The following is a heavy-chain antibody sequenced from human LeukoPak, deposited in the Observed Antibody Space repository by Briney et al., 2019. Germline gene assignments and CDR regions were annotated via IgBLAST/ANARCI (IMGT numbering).Heavy chain of an antibody. V-gene: IGHV1-18*01. CDR3: AKDSKIVGATFRSYHYMDV. J-gene: IGHJ6*03. CDR2: ISAYNGNT. D-gene: IGHD1-26*01. Sequence: GASVKVSCKASGYTFTSYGISWVRQAPGQGLEWMGWISAYNGNTNYAQKLQGRVTMTTDTSTSTAYMELRSLRAEDTAVYYCAKDSKIVGATFRSYHYMDVWGKGTAVTVSS. CDR1: GYTFTSYG.